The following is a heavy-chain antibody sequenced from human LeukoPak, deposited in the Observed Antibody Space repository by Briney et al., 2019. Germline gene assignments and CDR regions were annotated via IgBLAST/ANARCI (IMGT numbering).Heavy chain of an antibody. CDR3: ARVSVAIAVAGYWFDP. Sequence: PSETLSLTCTVSGGFITSSNSHWGWIRQPPGKGLEWVGTIYYSGSTYYKSSLKSRVTISVDTSKNQFSLKLSSVTAADTAVYYCARVSVAIAVAGYWFDPWGQGTLVTVSS. D-gene: IGHD6-19*01. CDR2: IYYSGST. J-gene: IGHJ5*02. V-gene: IGHV4-39*07. CDR1: GGFITSSNSH.